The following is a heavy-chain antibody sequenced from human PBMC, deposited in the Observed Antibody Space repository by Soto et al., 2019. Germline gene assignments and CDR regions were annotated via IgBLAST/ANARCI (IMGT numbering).Heavy chain of an antibody. D-gene: IGHD3-3*01. V-gene: IGHV3-21*01. CDR1: GFTFSSYS. CDR3: ARDKYERGPEKLSWSVLLRYYGMDV. CDR2: ISSSSSYI. J-gene: IGHJ6*02. Sequence: KPGGSLRLSCAASGFTFSSYSMNWVRQAPGKGLEWVSSISSSSSYIYYADSVKGRFTISRDNAKNSLYLQMNSLRAEDTAVYYCARDKYERGPEKLSWSVLLRYYGMDVWGQGTTVTVSS.